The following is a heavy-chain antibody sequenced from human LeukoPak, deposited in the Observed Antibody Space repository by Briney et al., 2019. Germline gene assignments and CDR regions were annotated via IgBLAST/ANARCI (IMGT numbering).Heavy chain of an antibody. CDR1: GGSFSGYY. CDR3: ARDRESGFPLLRYFGY. D-gene: IGHD3-3*01. J-gene: IGHJ4*02. CDR2: INHSGST. Sequence: SETLSLTCAVYGGSFSGYYWSWIRQPPGKGLEWIGEINHSGSTTYYPSLKSRVTISVDTSKNQSSLKLSSVTAAATAVYYGARDRESGFPLLRYFGYWGQGTLVTGSS. V-gene: IGHV4-34*01.